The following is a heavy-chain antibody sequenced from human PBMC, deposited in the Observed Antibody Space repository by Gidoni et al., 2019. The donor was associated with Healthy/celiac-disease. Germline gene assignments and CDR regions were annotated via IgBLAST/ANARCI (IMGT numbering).Heavy chain of an antibody. Sequence: QVQLQESGPGLVKPSATLSLTCTVSGGSISSYYWSWIRQPPGKGLEWIGYIYYSGSTNYNPSLKSRVTISVDTSKNQFSLKLSSVTAADTAVYYCARGGGENYPGVWGQGTLVTVSS. CDR1: GGSISSYY. CDR3: ARGGGENYPGV. D-gene: IGHD3-10*01. V-gene: IGHV4-59*01. J-gene: IGHJ4*02. CDR2: IYYSGST.